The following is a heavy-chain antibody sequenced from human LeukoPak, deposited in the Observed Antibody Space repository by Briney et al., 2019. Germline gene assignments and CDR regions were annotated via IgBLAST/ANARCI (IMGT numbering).Heavy chain of an antibody. J-gene: IGHJ4*02. D-gene: IGHD3-22*01. Sequence: GGSLRLSCAASRFTFSTYSMNWVRQAPGKGLEWVASISTSSSYIYYADSLKGRFTISRDNAKKSLYLQMNSLRPDDTALYYCARALADSRGYYLGFDYWGQGTPVTVSS. CDR3: ARALADSRGYYLGFDY. CDR1: RFTFSTYS. CDR2: ISTSSSYI. V-gene: IGHV3-21*01.